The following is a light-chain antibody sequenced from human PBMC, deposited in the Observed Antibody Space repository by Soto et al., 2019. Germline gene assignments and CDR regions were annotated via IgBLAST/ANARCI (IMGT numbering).Light chain of an antibody. Sequence: QSVLTQPASVSGSPGQSITISCTGTSSDVGSYNLVSWYQQHPGKAPKLMIYEGNKRPSGVSNRFSASKSGNTASLTISGLQAEDEADYYCCSYTGGSSWVFGGGTKVTVL. J-gene: IGLJ3*02. CDR1: SSDVGSYNL. CDR3: CSYTGGSSWV. V-gene: IGLV2-23*01. CDR2: EGN.